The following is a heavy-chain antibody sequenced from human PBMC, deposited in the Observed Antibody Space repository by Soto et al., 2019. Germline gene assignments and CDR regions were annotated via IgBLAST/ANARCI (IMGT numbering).Heavy chain of an antibody. CDR1: GGTFSSYA. Sequence: RASVKVSCKASGGTFSSYAISWVRQAPGQGLEWMGGIIPIFGTANYAQKFQGRVTITADESTSTAYMELSSLRSEDTAVYYCAAPRGGSSSGRKHYHYYGMDVWGQGTTVTVSS. V-gene: IGHV1-69*13. D-gene: IGHD6-6*01. CDR2: IIPIFGTA. CDR3: AAPRGGSSSGRKHYHYYGMDV. J-gene: IGHJ6*02.